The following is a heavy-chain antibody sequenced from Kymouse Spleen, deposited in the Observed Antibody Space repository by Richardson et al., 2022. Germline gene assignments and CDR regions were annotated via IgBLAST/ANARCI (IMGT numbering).Heavy chain of an antibody. J-gene: IGHJ6*02. Sequence: QVQLQQWGAGLLKPSETLSLTCAVYGGSFSGYYWSWIRQPPGKGLEWIGEINHSGSTNYNPSLKSRVTISVDTSKNQFSLKLSSVTAADTAVYYCARAGRYPLITMVRGVDYYGMDVWGQGTTVTVSS. CDR3: ARAGRYPLITMVRGVDYYGMDV. CDR2: INHSGST. V-gene: IGHV4-34*01. D-gene: IGHD3-10*01. CDR1: GGSFSGYY.